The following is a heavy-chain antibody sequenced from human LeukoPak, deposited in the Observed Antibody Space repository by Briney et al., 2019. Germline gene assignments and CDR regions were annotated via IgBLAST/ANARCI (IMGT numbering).Heavy chain of an antibody. CDR1: GYTFTSYG. D-gene: IGHD4-11*01. J-gene: IGHJ4*02. V-gene: IGHV1-18*01. CDR3: ARASHDYSNYAY. Sequence: RASVKVSCKASGYTFTSYGISWVRQAPGQGLEWMGWISAYNGNTNYAQELQGRVTMTTDTSTSTAYMELRSLRSDDTAVYYCARASHDYSNYAYWGQGTLVTVSS. CDR2: ISAYNGNT.